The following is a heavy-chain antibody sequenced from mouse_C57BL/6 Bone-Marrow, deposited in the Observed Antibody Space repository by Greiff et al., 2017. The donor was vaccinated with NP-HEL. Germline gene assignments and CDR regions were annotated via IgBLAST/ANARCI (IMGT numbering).Heavy chain of an antibody. Sequence: QVQLKQSGAELAKPGASVKLSCKASGYTFTSYWMHWVKQRPGQGLEWIGYINPSSGYTKSNQKFKDKATFPAANSSLTASMQLSSLTYEDSAVYYCARRRDFYGNFFAYWGQGTLVTVSA. CDR2: INPSSGYT. J-gene: IGHJ3*01. V-gene: IGHV1-7*01. CDR1: GYTFTSYW. CDR3: ARRRDFYGNFFAY. D-gene: IGHD2-1*01.